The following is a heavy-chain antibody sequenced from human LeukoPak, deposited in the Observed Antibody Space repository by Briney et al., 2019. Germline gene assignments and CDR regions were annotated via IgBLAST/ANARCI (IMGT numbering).Heavy chain of an antibody. J-gene: IGHJ6*04. V-gene: IGHV4-59*08. CDR1: GGSISSYY. Sequence: SETLSLTCTVSGGSISSYYWSWIRQPPGKGLEWIGYIYYSGSTNYNPSLKSRVTISVDTSKNQFSLKLSSVTAPDPAVYYWARHGPPGSSYNYCYDGMDVWGEGTTVTVSS. CDR3: ARHGPPGSSYNYCYDGMDV. CDR2: IYYSGST. D-gene: IGHD6-13*01.